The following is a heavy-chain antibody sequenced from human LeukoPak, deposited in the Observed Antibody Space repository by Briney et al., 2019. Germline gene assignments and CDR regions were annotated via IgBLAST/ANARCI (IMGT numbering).Heavy chain of an antibody. J-gene: IGHJ4*02. Sequence: PWGSLRLSCAASGFTFSTYTMNWVRQAPGRGLEWVSSISSSSSYIYNADSVKGRFTISRDNAKNSLYLQMSSLRAEDTAVYYCARVAAGAHLDYWGQGALVTVSS. CDR3: ARVAAGAHLDY. CDR2: ISSSSSYI. D-gene: IGHD1-26*01. V-gene: IGHV3-21*01. CDR1: GFTFSTYT.